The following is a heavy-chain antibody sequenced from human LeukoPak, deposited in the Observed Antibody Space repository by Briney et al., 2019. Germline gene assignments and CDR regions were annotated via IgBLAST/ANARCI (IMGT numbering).Heavy chain of an antibody. CDR1: GYTLTELS. V-gene: IGHV1-24*01. D-gene: IGHD6-19*01. CDR3: ATETIAVAGTGWYFDY. CDR2: FDPEDGET. Sequence: ASVKVSCKVSGYTLTELSMHWVRQAPGKGLEWMGGFDPEDGETIYAQKFQGRVTMTEDTSTDTAYMELSSLRSEDTAVYYCATETIAVAGTGWYFDYWGQGTLVTVSS. J-gene: IGHJ4*02.